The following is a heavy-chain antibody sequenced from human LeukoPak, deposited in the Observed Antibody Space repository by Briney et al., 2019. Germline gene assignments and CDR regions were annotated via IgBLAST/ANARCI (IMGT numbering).Heavy chain of an antibody. CDR2: IRYDGSNK. J-gene: IGHJ3*02. CDR3: AKSGVVLGYYDFWSAPNDAFDI. Sequence: GGSLRLSCAASGFTFSSYGMHWVRQAPGKGLEWVAFIRYDGSNKYYADSVKGRFTISRDNSKNTLYLQMNSLRAEDTAVYYCAKSGVVLGYYDFWSAPNDAFDIWGQGTMVTVSS. V-gene: IGHV3-30*02. CDR1: GFTFSSYG. D-gene: IGHD3-3*01.